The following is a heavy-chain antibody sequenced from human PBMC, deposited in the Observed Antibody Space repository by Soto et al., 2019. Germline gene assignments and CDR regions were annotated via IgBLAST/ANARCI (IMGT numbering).Heavy chain of an antibody. Sequence: QVQLVESGGGLVKPGGSLRLSCAASGFTFSDYYMSWIRQAPGKGLEWVSYISSSGSTIYYADSVKGRFTISRDNAKNSLDLQMNSLRAEDTAVYYCARLDGNSYDSSGYYYYYYGMDGWGQGTTVTVSS. J-gene: IGHJ6*02. CDR1: GFTFSDYY. CDR2: ISSSGSTI. V-gene: IGHV3-11*01. CDR3: ARLDGNSYDSSGYYYYYYGMDG. D-gene: IGHD3-22*01.